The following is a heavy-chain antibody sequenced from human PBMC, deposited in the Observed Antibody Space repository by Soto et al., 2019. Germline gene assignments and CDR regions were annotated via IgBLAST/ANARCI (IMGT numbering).Heavy chain of an antibody. CDR1: GGSFSGYY. D-gene: IGHD2-15*01. Sequence: SETLSLTCAVYGGSFSGYYWSWIRQPPGKGLEWIGEINHSGSTNYNPSLKSRVTISVDTSKNQFSLKLSSVTAADTAVYYCARTVCSGGSCYGFIKYYYYYYMDVWGKGTTVTVSS. CDR2: INHSGST. CDR3: ARTVCSGGSCYGFIKYYYYYYMDV. J-gene: IGHJ6*03. V-gene: IGHV4-34*01.